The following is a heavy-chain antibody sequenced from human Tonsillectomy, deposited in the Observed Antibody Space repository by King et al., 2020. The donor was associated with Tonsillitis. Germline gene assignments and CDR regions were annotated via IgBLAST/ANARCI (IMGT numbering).Heavy chain of an antibody. J-gene: IGHJ3*02. CDR2: INPYHGKT. CDR3: ARGNREMLVNAFNI. Sequence: QLVQSGAEVEKPGASVKVSCKTSGYTFNNYVISWVRQAPGQGLEWLGWINPYHGKTDSAQKFQGRVTLTTDTATRTAHLDLRSLRSDDTAIYYCARGNREMLVNAFNIWGQGTMVTVSS. V-gene: IGHV1-18*04. CDR1: GYTFNNYV. D-gene: IGHD1-14*01.